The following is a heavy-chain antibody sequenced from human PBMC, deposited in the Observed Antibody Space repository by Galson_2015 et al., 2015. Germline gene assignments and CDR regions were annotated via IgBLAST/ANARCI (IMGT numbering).Heavy chain of an antibody. D-gene: IGHD3-10*01. J-gene: IGHJ6*03. CDR1: GFTFSSYA. Sequence: LRLSCAASGFTFSSYAMSWLRQAPGKGLEWVSAISGSGGGTYYADSVKGRFTISRDNSKNTLYLQMSSLRAEDTAVYYCANSGSGSGLYHYYMDVWGKGTTVTVSS. V-gene: IGHV3-23*01. CDR2: ISGSGGGT. CDR3: ANSGSGSGLYHYYMDV.